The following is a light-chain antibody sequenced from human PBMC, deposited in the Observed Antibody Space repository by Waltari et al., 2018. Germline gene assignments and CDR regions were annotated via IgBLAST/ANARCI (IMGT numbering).Light chain of an antibody. V-gene: IGKV3-20*01. CDR2: GAS. CDR3: QHYLKLPVS. CDR1: QGVSRAV. J-gene: IGKJ1*01. Sequence: SCKASQGVSRAVAWYQQKPGQAPRLLIDGASTRATGIPDRFSGSGSGTDVSLTISRLEPDDFAVYYCQHYLKLPVSFGQGTTVEI.